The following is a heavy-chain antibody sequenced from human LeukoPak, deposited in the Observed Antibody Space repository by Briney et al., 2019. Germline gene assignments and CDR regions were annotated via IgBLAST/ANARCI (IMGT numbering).Heavy chain of an antibody. CDR1: GFTVSSNY. Sequence: GSLRLSCAASGFTVSSNYMSWVRQPPGKGLEWIGEINHSGATNYTPSLKSRATISVDTSKNQFSLKLTSVTAADTAVYYCASSRNYHDSSGYWEYYFDYWGQGTLVTVSS. CDR3: ASSRNYHDSSGYWEYYFDY. D-gene: IGHD3-22*01. V-gene: IGHV4-34*01. CDR2: INHSGAT. J-gene: IGHJ4*02.